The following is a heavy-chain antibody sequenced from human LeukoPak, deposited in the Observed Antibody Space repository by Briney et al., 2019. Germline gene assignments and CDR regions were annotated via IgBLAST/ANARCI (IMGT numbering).Heavy chain of an antibody. J-gene: IGHJ4*02. CDR3: AGLSDSIYATYDFDY. CDR2: ISSSSSTI. V-gene: IGHV3-48*04. Sequence: PGGSLRLSCAASGFTFSSYSMNWVRQAPGKGLEWVSYISSSSSTIYYADSVKGRFTISRDNAKSSLFLQMDSLRAEDTAIYYCAGLSDSIYATYDFDYWGQGTLVTVSS. D-gene: IGHD2/OR15-2a*01. CDR1: GFTFSSYS.